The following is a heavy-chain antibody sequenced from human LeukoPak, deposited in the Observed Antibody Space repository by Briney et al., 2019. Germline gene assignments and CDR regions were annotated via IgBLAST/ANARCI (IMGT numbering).Heavy chain of an antibody. CDR2: INPNSGGT. CDR3: ARDFPRVAGLDY. D-gene: IGHD6-19*01. CDR1: GYTFTDYY. V-gene: IGHV1-2*02. Sequence: ASVKVSCKASGYTFTDYYMHWVRQAPGQGLEWVGWINPNSGGTNYAQKFQGRVTMTRDTSISTAYMELSRLRSDDTAVYYCARDFPRVAGLDYWGQGTLVTVSS. J-gene: IGHJ4*02.